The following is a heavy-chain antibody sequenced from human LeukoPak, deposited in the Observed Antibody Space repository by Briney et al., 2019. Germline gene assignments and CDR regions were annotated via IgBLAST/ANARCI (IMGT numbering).Heavy chain of an antibody. J-gene: IGHJ4*02. D-gene: IGHD2-21*01. CDR3: ARAGLWGYYFDY. CDR1: GGSISTYY. Sequence: SETLSLTCTVSGGSISTYYWTWLRQPPGKGPEWIGYIYYSGSTNYNPSLKSRVTISVDTSKNQFSLKLSSVTAADTAVYYCARAGLWGYYFDYWGQGTLVTVSS. CDR2: IYYSGST. V-gene: IGHV4-59*01.